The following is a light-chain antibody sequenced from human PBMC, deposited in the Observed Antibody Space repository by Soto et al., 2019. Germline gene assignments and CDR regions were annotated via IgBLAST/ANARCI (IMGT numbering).Light chain of an antibody. V-gene: IGKV1-27*01. CDR3: QKYNSAPNT. CDR2: AAS. J-gene: IGKJ5*01. CDR1: QGISNY. Sequence: DIQMTQSPSSLSASVGDRVTITCRASQGISNYVAWYQQKPGKVPKLLIYAASTLQTGVPSRFSGSGSGTDFTLTISSLPPEDVATYYCQKYNSAPNTFGQGTRLEIK.